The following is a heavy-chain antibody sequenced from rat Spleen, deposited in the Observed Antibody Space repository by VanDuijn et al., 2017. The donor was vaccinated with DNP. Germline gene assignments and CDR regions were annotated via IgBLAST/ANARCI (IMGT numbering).Heavy chain of an antibody. J-gene: IGHJ4*01. V-gene: IGHV5-31*01. CDR3: ARGGRYWAMDA. CDR2: ITSSGGST. CDR1: GFTFNNYW. Sequence: EVQLVESGGDLVQPGRSLKLSCVASGFTFNNYWMAWIRQVPGKGLEWVASITSSGGSTYYPDSVKGRFTISRDNAKNTLYLQMTSLRSEDTATYYCARGGRYWAMDAWGQGTSVTVSS. D-gene: IGHD1-5*01.